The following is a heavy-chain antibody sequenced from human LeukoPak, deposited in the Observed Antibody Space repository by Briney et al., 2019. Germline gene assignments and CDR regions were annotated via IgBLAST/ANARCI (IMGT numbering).Heavy chain of an antibody. Sequence: SETPSLTCTVSGGSISSGSYYWSWIRQPAGKGLEWIGRIYTSGSTNYNPSLKSRVTISVDTSKNQFSLKLSSVTAADTAVYYCARDQVVGATQSFDPWGQGTLVTVSS. J-gene: IGHJ5*02. V-gene: IGHV4-61*02. CDR2: IYTSGST. CDR1: GGSISSGSYY. CDR3: ARDQVVGATQSFDP. D-gene: IGHD1-26*01.